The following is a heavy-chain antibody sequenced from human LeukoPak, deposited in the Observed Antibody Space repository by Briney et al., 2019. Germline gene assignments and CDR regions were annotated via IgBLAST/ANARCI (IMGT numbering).Heavy chain of an antibody. V-gene: IGHV4-59*08. J-gene: IGHJ2*01. CDR1: GGSISNKY. CDR3: ARFQPRYDSSGYTPTYWYLDL. CDR2: VYYTGST. Sequence: SETLSLTCSLSGGSISNKYWSWIRQAPGKGLEWIGYVYYTGSTSYNPSLKSRVTISLDASKKQFFLTLTSVTAADTAVYYCARFQPRYDSSGYTPTYWYLDLWGRGTLVTVSS. D-gene: IGHD3-22*01.